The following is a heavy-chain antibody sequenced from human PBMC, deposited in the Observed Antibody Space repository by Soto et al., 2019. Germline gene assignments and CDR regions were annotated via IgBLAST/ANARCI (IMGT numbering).Heavy chain of an antibody. V-gene: IGHV1-18*01. Sequence: ASVKVSCKVSGYTLTELSMHWVRQAPAQGLEWMGWTSAYNGNTNYAQKLQGRVTMTTDTSTSTAYMELRSLRSDDTAAYYCARTPVTAVAAANWFDPWGQGTLVAVSS. CDR3: ARTPVTAVAAANWFDP. D-gene: IGHD6-19*01. CDR1: GYTLTELS. J-gene: IGHJ5*02. CDR2: TSAYNGNT.